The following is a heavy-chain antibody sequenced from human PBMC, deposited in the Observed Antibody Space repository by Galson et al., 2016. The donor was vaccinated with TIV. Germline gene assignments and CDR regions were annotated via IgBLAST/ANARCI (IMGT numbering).Heavy chain of an antibody. J-gene: IGHJ4*02. CDR2: ISSGGAST. V-gene: IGHV3-23*01. D-gene: IGHD6-19*01. Sequence: SLRLSCAASGFTFSSYAMSWVRQAPGKGLEWVSGISSGGASTYYADSVKGRFTISRDNSKNTVYLQVNSLRPEDTAVYYCARDPTVAGYPFDYWGQGTLVTVSS. CDR3: ARDPTVAGYPFDY. CDR1: GFTFSSYA.